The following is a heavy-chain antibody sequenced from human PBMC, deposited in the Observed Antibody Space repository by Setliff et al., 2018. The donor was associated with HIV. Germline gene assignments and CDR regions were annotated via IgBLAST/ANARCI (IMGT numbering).Heavy chain of an antibody. D-gene: IGHD6-6*01. CDR1: GGSISNYY. J-gene: IGHJ6*03. V-gene: IGHV4-59*01. Sequence: PSETLSLTCTVSGGSISNYYWSWIRQPPGKGLEWIGYIYYSGSTNYNPSLKSRVTISVDTSKNQFSLKLSSVTAADTAVYYCARDRGSSYYYYYYMDVWGKGTTVTVSS. CDR3: ARDRGSSYYYYYYMDV. CDR2: IYYSGST.